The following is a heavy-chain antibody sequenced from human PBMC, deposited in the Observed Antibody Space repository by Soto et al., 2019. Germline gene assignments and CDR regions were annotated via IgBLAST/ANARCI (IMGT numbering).Heavy chain of an antibody. Sequence: QVQLVQSGAEVKNPGASVKVSCKASGYTFISYYMHWVRQAPGQGLEWMGMINPSGGRTTYSQQFQGRVNMTGDTSKTTIYMELSSLTSEDTAVYYCARAAASGNGRRVDVWGQGTSVTVSS. CDR2: INPSGGRT. J-gene: IGHJ6*02. CDR3: ARAAASGNGRRVDV. CDR1: GYTFISYY. D-gene: IGHD6-13*01. V-gene: IGHV1-46*01.